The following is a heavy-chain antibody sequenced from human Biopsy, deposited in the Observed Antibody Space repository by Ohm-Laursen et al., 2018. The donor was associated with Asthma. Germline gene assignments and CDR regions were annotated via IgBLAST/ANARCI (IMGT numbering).Heavy chain of an antibody. Sequence: GSLRLSCTASGFTVSRDHMFWVRQAPGKGLEWVSVIYSGGSSHTADSVRGRFTISIDYSKNTMYLQVHSLRAEDTAVYYCARGDSSDWSHYYFDYWGQGTLVTVSS. J-gene: IGHJ4*02. V-gene: IGHV3-53*01. CDR3: ARGDSSDWSHYYFDY. CDR2: IYSGGSS. CDR1: GFTVSRDH. D-gene: IGHD3-22*01.